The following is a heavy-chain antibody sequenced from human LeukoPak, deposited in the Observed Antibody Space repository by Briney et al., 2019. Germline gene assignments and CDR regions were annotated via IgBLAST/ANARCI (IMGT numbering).Heavy chain of an antibody. CDR1: GDSISSGGNY. CDR3: ARWGNSGYASGYFDY. J-gene: IGHJ4*02. CDR2: IYYSGST. Sequence: SETLSLTCTVSGDSISSGGNYWRWLRQHPGKGLEWIAYIYYSGSTYYNPSLKSRLTISVDTSKNQFSLKLSSVTAADTAVYYCARWGNSGYASGYFDYWGQGTLVTVSS. V-gene: IGHV4-31*03. D-gene: IGHD5-12*01.